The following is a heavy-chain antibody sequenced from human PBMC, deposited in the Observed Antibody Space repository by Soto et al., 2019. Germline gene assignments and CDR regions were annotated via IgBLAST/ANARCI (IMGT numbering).Heavy chain of an antibody. CDR3: ARHSSGSGYYYY. J-gene: IGHJ4*02. V-gene: IGHV5-10-1*01. CDR2: IDPSDSYT. CDR1: GYSFTRYW. Sequence: PWESLTISCTCSGYSFTRYWISWVRQMPGKGLEWMGRIDPSDSYTNYSPSFQGHVTISADKSISTAYLQWSSLKASDTAMYYCARHSSGSGYYYYWGEGHLVTVSS. D-gene: IGHD3-3*01.